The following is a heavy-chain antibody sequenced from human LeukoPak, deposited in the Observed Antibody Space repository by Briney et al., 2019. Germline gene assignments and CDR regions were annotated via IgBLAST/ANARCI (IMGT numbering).Heavy chain of an antibody. J-gene: IGHJ4*02. V-gene: IGHV1-8*01. CDR2: MNPNSGHT. CDR1: GYTFTIYD. CDR3: ARSIVGVRKRNDY. Sequence: ASVNVSFKSSGYTFTIYDIIWVRQASGQGLEWMGWMNPNSGHTGYAQKFQGRVTMTRTTSISTAYMELTSLTSEDSAVYYCARSIVGVRKRNDYWGQGTLVTVSS. D-gene: IGHD1-26*01.